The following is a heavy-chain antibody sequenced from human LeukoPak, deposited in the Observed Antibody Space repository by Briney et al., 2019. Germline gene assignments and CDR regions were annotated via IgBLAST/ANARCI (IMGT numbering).Heavy chain of an antibody. CDR2: ITGSSTWT. CDR3: TRELVSSGTGYFDL. J-gene: IGHJ2*01. CDR1: GFTFGTFG. D-gene: IGHD3-10*01. Sequence: GRSLRLSCEASGFTFGTFGMAWVRHAPGKWLQWVSGITGSSTWTYYAASVKGRFTVSRDNSQITLHLQMISLRADDTAVYYCTRELVSSGTGYFDLWGRGTLVTVSS. V-gene: IGHV3-23*01.